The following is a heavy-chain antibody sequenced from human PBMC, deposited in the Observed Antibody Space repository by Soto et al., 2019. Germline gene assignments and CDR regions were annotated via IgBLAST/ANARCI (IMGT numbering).Heavy chain of an antibody. CDR2: IYYSGST. Sequence: SETLSLTCTVSGGSISSSSYYWGWIRQPPGKGLGWIGSIYYSGSTYYNPSLKSRVTISVDTSKNQFSLKLSAGTGADTAVYYCARQVVGPYGDNLSVEYFQNGGKGPLVTVSS. D-gene: IGHD4-17*01. CDR1: GGSISSSSYY. CDR3: ARQVVGPYGDNLSVEYFQN. V-gene: IGHV4-39*01. J-gene: IGHJ1*01.